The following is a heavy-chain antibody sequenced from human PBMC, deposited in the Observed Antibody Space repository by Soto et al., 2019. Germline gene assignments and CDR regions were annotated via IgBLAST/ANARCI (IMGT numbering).Heavy chain of an antibody. J-gene: IGHJ5*02. CDR3: ARGGTQQLVRGWFDP. V-gene: IGHV1-69*02. CDR1: GGTFSSYT. D-gene: IGHD6-13*01. CDR2: IIPILGIA. Sequence: SVKVSCKASGGTFSSYTISWVRQAPGQGLEWMGRIIPILGIANYAQKFQGRVTITADKSTSTAYMELSSLRSEDTAVYYCARGGTQQLVRGWFDPWGQGTLVTVSS.